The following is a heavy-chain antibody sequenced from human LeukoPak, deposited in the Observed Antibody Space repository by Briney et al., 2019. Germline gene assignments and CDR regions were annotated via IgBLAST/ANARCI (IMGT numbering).Heavy chain of an antibody. D-gene: IGHD5-12*01. V-gene: IGHV1-69*13. CDR2: IIPIFGTA. CDR3: ARDSGYDDPFDY. J-gene: IGHJ4*02. CDR1: GGTFSSYA. Sequence: ASVKVSCKASGGTFSSYAISWVRQAPGQGLEWMGGIIPIFGTANYGQKFQGRVTITADESTSTAYMELSSLRSEDTAVYYCARDSGYDDPFDYWGQGTLVTVSS.